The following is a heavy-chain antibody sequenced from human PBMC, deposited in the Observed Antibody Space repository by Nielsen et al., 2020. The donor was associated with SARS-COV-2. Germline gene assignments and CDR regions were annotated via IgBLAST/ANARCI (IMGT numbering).Heavy chain of an antibody. CDR2: INWNGGST. CDR3: ARSYRPYYYYYMDV. J-gene: IGHJ6*03. D-gene: IGHD3-16*02. CDR1: GFTFDDYG. Sequence: GESLKISCAASGFTFDDYGMSWVRQAPGKGLEWVSGINWNGGSTGYADSVKGRFTISRDNAKNSLYLQMNSLRAEDTALYHCARSYRPYYYYYMDVWGKGTTVTVSS. V-gene: IGHV3-20*01.